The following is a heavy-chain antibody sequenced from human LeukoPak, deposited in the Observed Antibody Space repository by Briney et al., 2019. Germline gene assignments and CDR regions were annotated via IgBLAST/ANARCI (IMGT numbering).Heavy chain of an antibody. J-gene: IGHJ1*01. D-gene: IGHD3-16*01. V-gene: IGHV4-4*07. CDR1: GGSISSYY. Sequence: PSETLSLTCRVFGGSISSYYRSWLWQPAGKGLEWIGRIYSSGSTNYNPSLKSRVTMSADTSKNQFSLKLSSVTAADTAVYYCARGCLQLLFWGRGTRVTVSS. CDR3: ARGCLQLLF. CDR2: IYSSGST.